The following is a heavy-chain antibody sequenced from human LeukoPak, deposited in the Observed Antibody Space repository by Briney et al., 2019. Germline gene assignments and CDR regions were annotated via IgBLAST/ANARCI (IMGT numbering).Heavy chain of an antibody. CDR2: IGSGSSTI. Sequence: GGSLRLSCVASGFTLSSYSMNWVRQAPGKGLEWVSYIGSGSSTIYYADSVKGRFTISRDNAKNSLYLQMNSLRDEDTAVYYCARGRATGRSGGDYWGQGTLVTVSS. CDR3: ARGRATGRSGGDY. D-gene: IGHD3-9*01. CDR1: GFTLSSYS. J-gene: IGHJ4*02. V-gene: IGHV3-48*02.